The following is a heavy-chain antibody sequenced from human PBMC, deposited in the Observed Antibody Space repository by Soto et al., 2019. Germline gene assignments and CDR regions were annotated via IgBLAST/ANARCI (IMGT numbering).Heavy chain of an antibody. V-gene: IGHV3-30*18. CDR3: AKDMGTAAAGDY. CDR2: ISYDGSNK. J-gene: IGHJ4*02. CDR1: GFTFSSDG. D-gene: IGHD6-13*01. Sequence: GGSLRLSCAASGFTFSSDGMHWVRQAPGKGLEWVAVISYDGSNKYYADSVKGRFTISRDNSKNTLYLQMNSLRAEDTAVYYCAKDMGTAAAGDYWGQGTLVTVSS.